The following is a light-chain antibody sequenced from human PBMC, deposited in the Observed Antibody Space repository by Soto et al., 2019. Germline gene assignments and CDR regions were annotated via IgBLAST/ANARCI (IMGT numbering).Light chain of an antibody. CDR3: TQYGSSPPWT. CDR2: GAS. CDR1: QSVSSSY. V-gene: IGKV3-20*01. J-gene: IGKJ1*01. Sequence: EIVLTQSPGTLSLSPGERATLSCRASQSVSSSYLAWYQKKPGQAPRLLIYGASSRATGIPDRFSGSGSGTDFPLTISRLEPEDFAVYYCTQYGSSPPWTFGQGTKVEIK.